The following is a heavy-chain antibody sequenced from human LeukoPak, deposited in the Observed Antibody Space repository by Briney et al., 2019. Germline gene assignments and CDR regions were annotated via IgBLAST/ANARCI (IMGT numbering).Heavy chain of an antibody. CDR3: ARGSVRVVVVVAATRYSYWFDP. CDR2: INHSGST. J-gene: IGHJ5*02. V-gene: IGHV4-34*01. D-gene: IGHD2-15*01. Sequence: SETLSLTCAVYGGSFSGYYWSWIRQPPGKGLEWIGEINHSGSTNYNPPLKSRVTISVDTSKNQFSLKLSSVTAADTAVYYCARGSVRVVVVVAATRYSYWFDPWGQGTLVTVSS. CDR1: GGSFSGYY.